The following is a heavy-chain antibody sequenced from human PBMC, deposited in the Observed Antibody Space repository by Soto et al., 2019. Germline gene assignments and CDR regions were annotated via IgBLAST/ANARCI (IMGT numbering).Heavy chain of an antibody. V-gene: IGHV3-66*01. CDR3: ARRGG. CDR2: IYSGGTT. CDR1: GFIVSSNY. J-gene: IGHJ3*01. D-gene: IGHD3-16*01. Sequence: EVQLVESGGGLVQPGGSLRLSCAASGFIVSSNYMSWVRQAPGKGPEWVALIYSGGTTHYAESVKGRFTISRDKSKNTLYLQMNSLRAGDTGVYYCARRGGWGHGTMVTVSS.